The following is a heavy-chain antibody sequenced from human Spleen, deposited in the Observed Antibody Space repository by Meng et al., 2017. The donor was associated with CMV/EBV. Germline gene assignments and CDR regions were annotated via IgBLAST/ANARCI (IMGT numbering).Heavy chain of an antibody. CDR1: GLTFSSYV. D-gene: IGHD2/OR15-2a*01. V-gene: IGHV3-30*18. Sequence: ASGLTFSSYVMPWVRQAPGKGLEWVTVIWHDGSNKYYADSVKGRFTISRDNSKNTLYLQMNSLRAEDTAVYYCAKEGDSRLLWYFDLWGRGTLVTVSS. CDR3: AKEGDSRLLWYFDL. J-gene: IGHJ2*01. CDR2: IWHDGSNK.